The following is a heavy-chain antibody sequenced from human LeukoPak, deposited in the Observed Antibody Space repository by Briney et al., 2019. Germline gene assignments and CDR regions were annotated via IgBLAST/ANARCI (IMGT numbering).Heavy chain of an antibody. CDR2: IKTDGSQI. D-gene: IGHD3-22*01. V-gene: IGHV3-7*01. CDR1: GFTFSSYW. J-gene: IGHJ3*02. Sequence: GGSLRLSCAASGFTFSSYWMTWVRQAPGKGLEWVANIKTDGSQIYYVDSVKGRFTISRDNAKNSLYLQMNSLRAEDTAVYYCARDGTYYYDSKGAFDIWGQGTMVTVSS. CDR3: ARDGTYYYDSKGAFDI.